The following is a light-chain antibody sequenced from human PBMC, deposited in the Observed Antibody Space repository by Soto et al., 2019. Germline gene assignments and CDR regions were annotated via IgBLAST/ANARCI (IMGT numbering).Light chain of an antibody. CDR3: QQYGSAPQT. Sequence: EIVLTQSPGTLSLSPGERATLSCRASQSVSSSYLAWYQQKPGQAPRLLIYDASSRATGIPDRFSGSGAGTDLTLAISGLEPGDFAVYYCQQYGSAPQTFGQGTKVEIK. CDR2: DAS. J-gene: IGKJ1*01. CDR1: QSVSSSY. V-gene: IGKV3-20*01.